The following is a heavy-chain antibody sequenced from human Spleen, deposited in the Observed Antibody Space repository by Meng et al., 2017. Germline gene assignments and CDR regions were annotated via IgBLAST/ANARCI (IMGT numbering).Heavy chain of an antibody. D-gene: IGHD1-20*01. J-gene: IGHJ5*02. CDR2: ISCYNGDT. Sequence: QIQLVQSGAEVQKPGASVKVSCKASGYTFTHHGISWIRQAPGQGLEWMGWISCYNGDTNYAQKLQGRVTMTTDTSMSTAYMELRSLRSDDTAVYYCARSNSITGTTDWFDPWGQGTLVTVSS. CDR3: ARSNSITGTTDWFDP. V-gene: IGHV1-18*01. CDR1: GYTFTHHG.